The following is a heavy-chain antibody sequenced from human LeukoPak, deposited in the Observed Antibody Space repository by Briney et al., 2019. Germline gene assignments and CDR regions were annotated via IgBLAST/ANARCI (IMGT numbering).Heavy chain of an antibody. CDR1: GFTFSNYW. Sequence: GGSLRLSCAASGFTFSNYWMHWVRRDPGKGLVWVSFINPDGSTTNYADSVKGRFTISRDNAKNALYLQMNSLRAEDTAVYYCARRAGAYSHPYDYWGQGTLVTVSS. D-gene: IGHD4/OR15-4a*01. CDR3: ARRAGAYSHPYDY. J-gene: IGHJ4*02. V-gene: IGHV3-74*01. CDR2: INPDGSTT.